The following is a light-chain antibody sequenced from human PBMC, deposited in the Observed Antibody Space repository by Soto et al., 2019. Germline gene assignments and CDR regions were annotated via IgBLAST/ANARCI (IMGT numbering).Light chain of an antibody. CDR2: DVS. Sequence: QSALTQPASVSGSPGQSITVSCTGTSSDVGAYNYVSWYQQHPGKAPQLMIYDVSNRPSGVSNRFSGSKSGNTASLTISGLQDEDEADYYCSSYTISSTVVFGGGTKVTVL. J-gene: IGLJ2*01. V-gene: IGLV2-14*01. CDR1: SSDVGAYNY. CDR3: SSYTISSTVV.